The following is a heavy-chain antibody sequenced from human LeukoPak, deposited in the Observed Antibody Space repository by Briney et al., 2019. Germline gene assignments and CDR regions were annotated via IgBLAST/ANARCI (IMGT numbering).Heavy chain of an antibody. V-gene: IGHV3-11*01. Sequence: GGSLRLSCAASGFTFSDYYMSWIRQAPGKGLEWVSYISSSGSTIYYADSVKGRFTISRDNAKNSPYLQMNSLRAEDTAVYYCARDAKRDAFNWFDPWGQGTLVTVSS. CDR2: ISSSGSTI. CDR3: ARDAKRDAFNWFDP. D-gene: IGHD2-2*01. CDR1: GFTFSDYY. J-gene: IGHJ5*02.